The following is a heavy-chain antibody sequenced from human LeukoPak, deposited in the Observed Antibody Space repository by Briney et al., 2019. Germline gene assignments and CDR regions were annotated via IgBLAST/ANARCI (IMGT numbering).Heavy chain of an antibody. V-gene: IGHV3-64*01. CDR2: ISSSGGST. CDR1: GFTFRSYA. J-gene: IGHJ6*03. D-gene: IGHD6-13*01. CDR3: ARVSSSSMGYMDV. Sequence: GGSLRLSCATSGFTFRSYAMHWVRQAPGKGLEYVSAISSSGGSTYYANSVKGRFTISRDNSKNTLYLQMGSLRAEDTAVYYCARVSSSSMGYMDVWGKGTTVTISS.